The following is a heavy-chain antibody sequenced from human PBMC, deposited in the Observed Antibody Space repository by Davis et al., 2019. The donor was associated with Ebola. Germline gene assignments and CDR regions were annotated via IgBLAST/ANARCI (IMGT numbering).Heavy chain of an antibody. CDR3: AKGFSMKAVAQNGYMDV. CDR1: GVSISRHY. J-gene: IGHJ6*03. D-gene: IGHD3-22*01. V-gene: IGHV4-59*11. Sequence: PSETLSLTCTVSGVSISRHYWSWIRQPPGKRLEWIGSIYYTGNAYYNSSLASRATISVDTSKNQFSLKLTSVTAADTATYYCAKGFSMKAVAQNGYMDVWGKGTTVTVSS. CDR2: IYYTGNA.